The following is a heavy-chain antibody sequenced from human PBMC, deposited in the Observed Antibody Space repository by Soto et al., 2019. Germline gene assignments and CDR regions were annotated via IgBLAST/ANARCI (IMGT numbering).Heavy chain of an antibody. J-gene: IGHJ4*02. CDR3: AKAYITMVRVDYFDN. Sequence: QVQLVESGGGVVQPGRSLRLSCAASGFTFSSYGMHWVRQAPGKGLEWMAVISYDGSNKYYADSVKGRFTISRDNSKNRLYRQMDRLRAEDTAVYYCAKAYITMVRVDYFDNWGQGILVTVSS. CDR2: ISYDGSNK. D-gene: IGHD3-10*01. CDR1: GFTFSSYG. V-gene: IGHV3-30*18.